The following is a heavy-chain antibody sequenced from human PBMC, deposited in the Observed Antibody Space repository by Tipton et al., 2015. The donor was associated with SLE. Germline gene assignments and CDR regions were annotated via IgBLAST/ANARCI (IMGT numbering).Heavy chain of an antibody. D-gene: IGHD3-10*01. Sequence: QVQLVQSGAEVPKPGASVKVSCKASGYTFTNYYIHWVRQAPGHGLEWMGIINPSDDRTTYAQNFKDRLTMTRDTSTSTVYLELRSLRSEDTAVYYCARVDFSASGSYNNPPFFDSWGQGTLVTVSS. CDR1: GYTFTNYY. CDR2: INPSDDRT. V-gene: IGHV1-46*01. J-gene: IGHJ4*02. CDR3: ARVDFSASGSYNNPPFFDS.